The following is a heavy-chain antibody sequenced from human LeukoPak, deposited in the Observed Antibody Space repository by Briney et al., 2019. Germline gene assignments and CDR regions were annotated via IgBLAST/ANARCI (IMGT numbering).Heavy chain of an antibody. CDR3: ARGSPQYDSSGYLIDY. V-gene: IGHV3-74*03. Sequence: GGSLRLSRASWRFTHRSYWVHGVRQAPARGLVGVSRFNGDGSSPAYADSVKGRFTISRDNAKNTLYLEMKSLTAEDTAVYYCARGSPQYDSSGYLIDYWGQGTLVTVSS. D-gene: IGHD3-22*01. CDR2: FNGDGSSP. CDR1: RFTHRSYW. J-gene: IGHJ4*02.